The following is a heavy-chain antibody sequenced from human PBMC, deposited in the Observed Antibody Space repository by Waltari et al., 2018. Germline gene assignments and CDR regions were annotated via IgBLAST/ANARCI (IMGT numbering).Heavy chain of an antibody. J-gene: IGHJ4*02. CDR1: GFPCCLYD. CDR2: ISSGGTNM. Sequence: EVQLVESGGGLVQPGGALRPSCAACGFPCCLYDRNWVRQAPGKGLEGVSYISSGGTNMFYAESVKGRFTISRDNAKNSLYLHMNSLRVEDTAVYYCARERSVTGKGNLDYWGQGTLVTVSS. CDR3: ARERSVTGKGNLDY. V-gene: IGHV3-48*03. D-gene: IGHD3-10*01.